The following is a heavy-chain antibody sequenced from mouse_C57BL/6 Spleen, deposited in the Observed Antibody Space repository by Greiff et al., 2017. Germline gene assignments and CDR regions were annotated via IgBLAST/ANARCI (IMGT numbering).Heavy chain of an antibody. CDR3: ASSGPYYGSSYFDY. J-gene: IGHJ2*01. Sequence: VQLQQSGPELVKPGASVKMSCKASGYTFTDYNMHWVKQSHGKSLEWIGYINPNNGGTSYNQKFKGKATLTVNMSSSTAYMELRSLTSEDSAVYYCASSGPYYGSSYFDYWGQGTTLTVSS. CDR2: INPNNGGT. V-gene: IGHV1-22*01. CDR1: GYTFTDYN. D-gene: IGHD1-1*01.